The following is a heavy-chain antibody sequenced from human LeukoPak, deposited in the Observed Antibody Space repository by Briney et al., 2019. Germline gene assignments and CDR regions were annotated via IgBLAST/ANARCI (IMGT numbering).Heavy chain of an antibody. CDR3: AKASVVVPAALYDY. CDR2: ISGSGGST. J-gene: IGHJ4*02. Sequence: GGSLRLSCAASGFTFSSYAMGWVRQAPGKGLEWVSAISGSGGSTYYADSVKGRFTISRDNSKNTLYLQMNSLRAEDTAVYYCAKASVVVPAALYDYWGQGTLVTVSS. CDR1: GFTFSSYA. V-gene: IGHV3-23*01. D-gene: IGHD2-2*01.